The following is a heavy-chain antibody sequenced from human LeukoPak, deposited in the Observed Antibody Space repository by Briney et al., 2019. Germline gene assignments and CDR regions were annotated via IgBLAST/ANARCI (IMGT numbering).Heavy chain of an antibody. CDR3: ARGDTANAFDI. Sequence: SETLSLTCAVYGGSFSGYYWSWIRQPPGKGLEWIGEINHSGSTNYNPSLKSRVTISVDTPKNQFSLKLSSVTAADTAVYYCARGDTANAFDIWGQGTMVTVSS. J-gene: IGHJ3*02. D-gene: IGHD5-18*01. CDR2: INHSGST. CDR1: GGSFSGYY. V-gene: IGHV4-34*01.